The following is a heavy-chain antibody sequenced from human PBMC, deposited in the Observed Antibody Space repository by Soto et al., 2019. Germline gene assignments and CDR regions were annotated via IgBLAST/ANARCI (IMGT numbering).Heavy chain of an antibody. CDR1: GFTFSSHW. CDR2: IKEDGSEK. CDR3: ARVDFWSGFWGLDY. V-gene: IGHV3-7*01. Sequence: VQLVESGGGLVQPGGALRLSCAASGFTFSSHWMSWVRQAPGKGLEWVANIKEDGSEKYYADSVKGRCTVSRDNAKNSLSLEMSSLGTEDTALYYCARVDFWSGFWGLDYWGQGTLVTVSS. J-gene: IGHJ4*02. D-gene: IGHD3-3*01.